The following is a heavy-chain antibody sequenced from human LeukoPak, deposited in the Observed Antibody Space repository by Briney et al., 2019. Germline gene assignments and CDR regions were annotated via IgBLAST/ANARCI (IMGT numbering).Heavy chain of an antibody. D-gene: IGHD1-26*01. CDR2: INGDGSST. J-gene: IGHJ4*02. Sequence: GGSLRLSCAASGFTFSSYWMHWVRQAPGKGLVWVSRINGDGSSTSYADSVKGRFTISKDNAKNTLYLQMNSPRAEDTAVYYCARPLVSGSYSEDFFDYWGQGTLVTVSS. V-gene: IGHV3-74*01. CDR3: ARPLVSGSYSEDFFDY. CDR1: GFTFSSYW.